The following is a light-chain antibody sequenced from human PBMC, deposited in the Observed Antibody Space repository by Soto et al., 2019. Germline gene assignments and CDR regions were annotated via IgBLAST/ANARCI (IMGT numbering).Light chain of an antibody. J-gene: IGKJ1*01. CDR1: QSVSTNF. Sequence: EIVLTQSPGTLSVSPGEGATLSCRASQSVSTNFFAWYQQKPGQAPRLLIYGASTRATGIPDRFSGSGSGTDFTLTISRLEPEDFALYYCQQYGRTSWTFGQGTKVEIK. CDR3: QQYGRTSWT. V-gene: IGKV3-20*01. CDR2: GAS.